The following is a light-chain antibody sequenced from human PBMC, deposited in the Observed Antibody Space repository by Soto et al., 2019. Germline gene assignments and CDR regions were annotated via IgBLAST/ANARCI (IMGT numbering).Light chain of an antibody. CDR2: AAS. Sequence: AIRMTQSPSSLSASTGDRVTITCRASQGISSYLAWYQQKPGKAPKLLIYAASTLQSGVPSRFSGSVSGTDFTLTISCLQSEDFATYYCQQYYSYPRGVGQGTKLEIK. J-gene: IGKJ2*01. V-gene: IGKV1-8*01. CDR3: QQYYSYPRG. CDR1: QGISSY.